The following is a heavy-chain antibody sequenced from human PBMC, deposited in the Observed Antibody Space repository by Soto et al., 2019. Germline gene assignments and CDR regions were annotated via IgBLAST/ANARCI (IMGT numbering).Heavy chain of an antibody. CDR2: ISSGSTYT. Sequence: QVQLVESGGDLVKPGGSLRLSCAASGFTFSDYYMSWIRQAPGKGLEWISYISSGSTYTYYADSVKGRFIVSRDNAKNSLYLQMNSLRAEDTAVYHCARRDYSGSVGLYYFDYWGQGTLVTVSS. D-gene: IGHD6-6*01. CDR1: GFTFSDYY. J-gene: IGHJ4*02. CDR3: ARRDYSGSVGLYYFDY. V-gene: IGHV3-11*06.